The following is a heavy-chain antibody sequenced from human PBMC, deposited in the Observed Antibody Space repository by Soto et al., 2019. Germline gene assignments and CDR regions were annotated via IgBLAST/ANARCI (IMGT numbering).Heavy chain of an antibody. V-gene: IGHV4-4*07. CDR1: GGAISCYY. CDR3: AGQTSRISGHLY. Sequence: PSETLSLTCTVTGGAISCYYWTWMRQSAGGGLEWIGRIYSSGSTNYNPSLKSRVTISVDKSKKEFYLKLSSVTAADTAVYYCAGQTSRISGHLYWGQGALVTVSS. J-gene: IGHJ4*02. CDR2: IYSSGST. D-gene: IGHD1-26*01.